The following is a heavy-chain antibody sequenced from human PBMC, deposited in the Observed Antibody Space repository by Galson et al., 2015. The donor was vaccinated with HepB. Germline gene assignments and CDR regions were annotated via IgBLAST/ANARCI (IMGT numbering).Heavy chain of an antibody. J-gene: IGHJ6*02. Sequence: QSGAEVKKPGESLKISCETSGYSFSSHWIGWVRQMPGKGLEWMGRIDPSDSYTNYSPSFQGHVTISADKSISTAYLQWSSLKASDTAMYYCARHEKGGYYYYGMDVWGQGTTVTASS. CDR3: ARHEKGGYYYYGMDV. CDR2: IDPSDSYT. V-gene: IGHV5-10-1*01. CDR1: GYSFSSHW.